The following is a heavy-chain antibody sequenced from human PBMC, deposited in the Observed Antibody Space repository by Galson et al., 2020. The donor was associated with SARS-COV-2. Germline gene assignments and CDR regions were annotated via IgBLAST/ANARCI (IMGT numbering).Heavy chain of an antibody. CDR3: ARGREIVAGVLWGSLRTYAAFDS. D-gene: IGHD3-16*01. J-gene: IGHJ3*01. CDR2: VNHSGNT. Sequence: SETLSLTCAVYGGSFSNLYWTWIRQPPGKRLEWIGEVNHSGNTNYNPSLKSRVTITVDTSKNQFSLKLTSVTAADTAVYYCARGREIVAGVLWGSLRTYAAFDSWGRGTMVTV. V-gene: IGHV4-34*01. CDR1: GGSFSNLY.